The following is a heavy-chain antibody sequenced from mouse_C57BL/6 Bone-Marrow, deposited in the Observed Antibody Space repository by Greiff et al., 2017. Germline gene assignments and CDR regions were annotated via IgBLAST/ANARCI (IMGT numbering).Heavy chain of an antibody. CDR3: ARGGFWFAY. D-gene: IGHD1-1*02. V-gene: IGHV1-55*01. Sequence: QVQLQQPGADLVKPGASVKISCKASGYTFTSYWITWVKQTPGQGLEWIGDIYPGSGTTNYTEKVKSRATLTVDTASSTAYMQLGNLTSEDSAVCCCARGGFWFAYWGQGTLVTVSA. J-gene: IGHJ3*01. CDR1: GYTFTSYW. CDR2: IYPGSGTT.